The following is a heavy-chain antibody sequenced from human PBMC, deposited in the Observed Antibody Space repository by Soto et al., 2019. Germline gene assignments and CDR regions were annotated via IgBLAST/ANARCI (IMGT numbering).Heavy chain of an antibody. J-gene: IGHJ6*02. CDR2: MYNTGST. D-gene: IGHD2-21*02. V-gene: IGHV4-59*01. CDR1: GGSISGYY. Sequence: SETLSLTCTVSGGSISGYYWSWIRQPPGKALEWIGYMYNTGSTVYNPSFKSRVTISVDTSKNQFSLKLNSVTAADTAVYYCARDLWGYCGTDCYPLDVWGQGTTVT. CDR3: ARDLWGYCGTDCYPLDV.